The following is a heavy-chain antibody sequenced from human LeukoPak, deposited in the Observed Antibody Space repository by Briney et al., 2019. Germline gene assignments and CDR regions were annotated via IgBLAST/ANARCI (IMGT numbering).Heavy chain of an antibody. Sequence: PGRSVRLSCAASGFTFSSYAMHWVRQAPGKGLEWVAVISYDGSNKYNADSVKGRFTISRDNSKNTLYLQMNSLRAEDTAVYYCARATESTVTHYRNWGQGTLVTVSS. CDR2: ISYDGSNK. CDR1: GFTFSSYA. J-gene: IGHJ4*02. CDR3: ARATESTVTHYRN. D-gene: IGHD4-17*01. V-gene: IGHV3-30*04.